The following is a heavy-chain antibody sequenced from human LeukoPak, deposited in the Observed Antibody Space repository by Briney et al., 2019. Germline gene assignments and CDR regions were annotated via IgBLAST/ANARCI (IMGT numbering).Heavy chain of an antibody. V-gene: IGHV3-21*01. J-gene: IGHJ4*02. CDR2: ITSGSKYI. CDR3: ARDEETVAGLNGFDL. Sequence: GGSLRLSCAASEFAFSSYSMNWFRQAPGKGLEWVASITSGSKYIFYADSVRGRFTISRDNAENSLFLRMKSLRADDTGVYFCARDEETVAGLNGFDLWGQGTLVTVSS. CDR1: EFAFSSYS. D-gene: IGHD6-19*01.